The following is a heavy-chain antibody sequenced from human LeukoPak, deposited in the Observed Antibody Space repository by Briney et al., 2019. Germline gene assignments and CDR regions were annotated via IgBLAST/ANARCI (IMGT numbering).Heavy chain of an antibody. J-gene: IGHJ4*02. CDR3: ARGGGYDLKFDY. Sequence: SETLSLTCTVSGGSISSGGYYWSWIRQHPGKGLEWIGYIYYSGSTYYNPSLKSRVTISVDTSKNQFSLKLSSVTAADTAVYYCARGGGYDLKFDYWGQGTLVTVSS. CDR1: GGSISSGGYY. CDR2: IYYSGST. V-gene: IGHV4-31*03. D-gene: IGHD5-12*01.